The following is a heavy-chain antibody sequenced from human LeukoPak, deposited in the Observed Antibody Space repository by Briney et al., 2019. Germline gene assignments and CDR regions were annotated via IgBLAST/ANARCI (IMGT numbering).Heavy chain of an antibody. J-gene: IGHJ4*02. D-gene: IGHD5-24*01. CDR1: GGSISSGSYY. Sequence: SQTLSLTCTVSGGSISSGSYYWRWLRQPAGKGREWIGRIYTSGSTNYNPSLKSRVTISVDTSKNQFSLKLSSVTAADTAVYYCAREQGYNYFDWGQGTLVTVSS. CDR2: IYTSGST. CDR3: AREQGYNYFD. V-gene: IGHV4-61*02.